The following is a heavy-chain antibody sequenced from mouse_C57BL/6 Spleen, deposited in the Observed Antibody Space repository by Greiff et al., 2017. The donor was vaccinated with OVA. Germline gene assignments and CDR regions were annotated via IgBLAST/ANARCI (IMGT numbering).Heavy chain of an antibody. CDR3: ARDKNYMAY. V-gene: IGHV5-4*01. CDR2: ISDGGSYT. D-gene: IGHD2-12*01. J-gene: IGHJ3*01. Sequence: EVKLMESGGGLVKPGGSLKLSCAASGFTFSSYAMSWVRQTPEKRLEWVATISDGGSYTYYPDNVKGRFTISRDNAKNNLNLQMSQLKSEDTAMDYCARDKNYMAYWGQGTLVTVSA. CDR1: GFTFSSYA.